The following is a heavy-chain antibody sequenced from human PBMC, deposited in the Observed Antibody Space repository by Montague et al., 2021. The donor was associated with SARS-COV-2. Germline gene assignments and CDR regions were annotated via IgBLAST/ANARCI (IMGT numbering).Heavy chain of an antibody. Sequence: SETLSLTCTVSGGSIRTSSYDWGWIRQPPGKGLDWIGSIYYSGSTYYNPSLKSRVTISVDTSKNQFSLKLSSVTAADTAVYYCAMRGGALDAFDIWGHGTMVIVSS. CDR2: IYYSGST. J-gene: IGHJ3*02. V-gene: IGHV4-39*01. CDR3: AMRGGALDAFDI. CDR1: GGSIRTSSYD. D-gene: IGHD4-17*01.